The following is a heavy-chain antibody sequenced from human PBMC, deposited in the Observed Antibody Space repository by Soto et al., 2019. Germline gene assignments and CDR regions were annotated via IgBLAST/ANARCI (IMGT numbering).Heavy chain of an antibody. J-gene: IGHJ5*02. CDR3: AHRATMTIFGLIIDNGSWFDP. V-gene: IGHV2-5*02. Sequence: QIKLIESGPTLVKPTQTLTMTCTFSGFSLSTSGAAVGWVRQHPGRALEGLALIYWDGDKRYNASLGNRLTITKATSMNQVVLTLTNVDPADTATYYCAHRATMTIFGLIIDNGSWFDPWGQGTRVIVSS. CDR1: GFSLSTSGAA. D-gene: IGHD3-3*01. CDR2: IYWDGDK.